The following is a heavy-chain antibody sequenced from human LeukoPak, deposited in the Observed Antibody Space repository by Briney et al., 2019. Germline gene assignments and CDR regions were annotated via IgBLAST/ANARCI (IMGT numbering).Heavy chain of an antibody. CDR3: ARDPLSLRAYYFDY. CDR2: ISYGGTDK. D-gene: IGHD3-10*01. J-gene: IGHJ4*02. Sequence: GGSLRLSCAASGSTFSSYGMHWVRQAPGKGLDWVAFISYGGTDKYYADSVKGRFAISRDNSRNTLYLQMNSLRPEDTAMYYCARDPLSLRAYYFDYWGQGSLVTVSS. CDR1: GSTFSSYG. V-gene: IGHV3-30*03.